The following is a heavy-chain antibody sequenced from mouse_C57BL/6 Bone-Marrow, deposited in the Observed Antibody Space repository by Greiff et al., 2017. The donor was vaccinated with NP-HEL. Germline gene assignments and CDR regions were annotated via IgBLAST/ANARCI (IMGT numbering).Heavy chain of an antibody. J-gene: IGHJ1*03. CDR2: IYPGDGDT. CDR3: AIRRGDSRPYWYFDV. Sequence: QVQLQQSGAELVKPGASVKISCKASGYAFSSYWMNWVKQRPGKGLEWIGQIYPGDGDTNYNGKFKGKATLTADKSSSTAYMQLSSRTSEDSAVYFCAIRRGDSRPYWYFDVWGTGTTVTVSS. V-gene: IGHV1-80*01. D-gene: IGHD1-1*01. CDR1: GYAFSSYW.